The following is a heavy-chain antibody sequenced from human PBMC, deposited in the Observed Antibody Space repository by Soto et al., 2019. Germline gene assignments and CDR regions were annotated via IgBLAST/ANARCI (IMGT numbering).Heavy chain of an antibody. D-gene: IGHD3-3*01. J-gene: IGHJ6*02. CDR2: IYYSGST. CDR1: RASSRSGDYY. CDR3: ARKSRFLAWLAGMDG. V-gene: IGHV4-30-4*01. Sequence: SLSPACTVSRASSRSGDYYCSWIRQPPGKGLEWIGYIYYSGSTYYNPSLKSRVTISVDTSKSQFSLKLSSVTAADTAVYYWARKSRFLAWLAGMDGWAQGITVIVAS.